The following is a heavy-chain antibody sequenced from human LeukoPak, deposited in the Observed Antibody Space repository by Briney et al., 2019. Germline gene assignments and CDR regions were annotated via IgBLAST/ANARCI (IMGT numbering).Heavy chain of an antibody. CDR2: FYYSGST. V-gene: IGHV4-59*01. CDR1: GGSISSYH. Sequence: SETLSLTCTVSGGSISSYHWSWIRQLPGKGLEWIGFFYYSGSTNCNPSLKSRVTISVDTSKNQFSLKLSSVTAADTAVYYCARAPYGSATNNYYMDVWGKGTTVTVSS. CDR3: ARAPYGSATNNYYMDV. J-gene: IGHJ6*03. D-gene: IGHD3-10*01.